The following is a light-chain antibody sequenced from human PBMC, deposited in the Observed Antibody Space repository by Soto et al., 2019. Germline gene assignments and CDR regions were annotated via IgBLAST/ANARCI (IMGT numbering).Light chain of an antibody. V-gene: IGKV2-28*01. Sequence: DIVMTQSPLSLPVTPGEQASISCRSSHSLLHSNGYNYLDWYLQKPGQSPQLLIYLGSNRASGVHDRFSGSGSGTDFTLKIRRVEAEDVGVYYCMQALQSITCGQGTRLEIK. CDR1: HSLLHSNGYNY. J-gene: IGKJ5*01. CDR2: LGS. CDR3: MQALQSIT.